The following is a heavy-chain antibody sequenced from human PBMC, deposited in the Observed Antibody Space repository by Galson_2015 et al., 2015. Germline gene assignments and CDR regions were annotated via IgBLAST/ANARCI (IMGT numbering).Heavy chain of an antibody. J-gene: IGHJ6*02. CDR1: GFTFSSYW. CDR2: IKQDGSEK. CDR3: ARDWVDTAYGELYV. V-gene: IGHV3-7*03. D-gene: IGHD5-18*01. Sequence: SLRLSCAASGFTFSSYWMSWVRQAPGKGLEWVANIKQDGSEKYYVDSVKGRFTISRDNAKNSLYLQMNSLRAEDTAVYYCARDWVDTAYGELYVWGQGTTVTVSS.